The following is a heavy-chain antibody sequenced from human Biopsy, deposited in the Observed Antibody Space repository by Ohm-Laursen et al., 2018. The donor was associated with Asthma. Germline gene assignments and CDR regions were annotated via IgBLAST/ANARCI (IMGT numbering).Heavy chain of an antibody. D-gene: IGHD2-21*01. CDR3: ARSYCGGDCYSPFDY. CDR1: GGTFSSDA. CDR2: IMPIFGTP. J-gene: IGHJ4*02. V-gene: IGHV1-69*13. Sequence: SVKVSCKTSGGTFSSDAISWVRQAPGQGLEWMGGIMPIFGTPNYAQKFQHRLTITADDSTTTVYMELSSLKLEDTAVYFCARSYCGGDCYSPFDYWGQGSLVTVSS.